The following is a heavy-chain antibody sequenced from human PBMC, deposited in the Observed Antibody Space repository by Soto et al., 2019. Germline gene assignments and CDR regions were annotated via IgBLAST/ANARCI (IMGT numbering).Heavy chain of an antibody. CDR2: ISAYNGNT. V-gene: IGHV1-18*01. CDR3: ARDTKVVVITKDYYYYGMDV. D-gene: IGHD3-22*01. J-gene: IGHJ6*02. Sequence: GASVKVSCKASGYTFTSYGISWVRQAPGQGLEWMGWISAYNGNTNYAQKLQGRVTMTTDTSTSTAYMELRSLRSDDTAVYYCARDTKVVVITKDYYYYGMDVWGQGPTVTVSS. CDR1: GYTFTSYG.